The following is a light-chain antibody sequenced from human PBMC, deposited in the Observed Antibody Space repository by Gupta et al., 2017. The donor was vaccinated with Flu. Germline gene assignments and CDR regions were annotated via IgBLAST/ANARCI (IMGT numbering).Light chain of an antibody. V-gene: IGKV2-30*01. J-gene: IGKJ1*01. CDR2: KVS. CDR1: QSLVYSDGNIY. CDR3: MQGILSIMT. Sequence: DVVMTQSPLSLPVTLGQPVSIPCRSSQSLVYSDGNIYLNWFHQRPGQSPRRLIYKVSNRDSGGPDRCSGSGSDSDVTLKISRVEEEDVGTYYCMQGILSIMTFGQGTKVETK.